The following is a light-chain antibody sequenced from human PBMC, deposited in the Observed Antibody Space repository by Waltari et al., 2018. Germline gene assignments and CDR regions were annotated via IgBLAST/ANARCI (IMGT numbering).Light chain of an antibody. CDR1: KIGSKS. Sequence: SYVLTQPPSVSVAPGKTARITCGGNKIGSKSVHWYQQRPGQAPVLVIHDDTDRPSGIPERFSGSNSGNTATLTISRVEAGDEADYYCQVWDSSTDHYVFGSATKVTVL. CDR2: DDT. V-gene: IGLV3-21*04. CDR3: QVWDSSTDHYV. J-gene: IGLJ1*01.